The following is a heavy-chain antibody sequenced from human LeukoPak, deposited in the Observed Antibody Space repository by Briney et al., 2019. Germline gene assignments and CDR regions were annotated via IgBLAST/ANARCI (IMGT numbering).Heavy chain of an antibody. Sequence: GGSLRLSCAASGFTFSSYAMSWVRQAPGKGLEWVSAISGSGGSTYYADSVKGRFTISRDNSKNTLYLQMNSLRAEDTAVYYCAKDLGGGRSSNYYYYGMDVWGQGTTVTVSS. CDR2: ISGSGGST. J-gene: IGHJ6*02. CDR1: GFTFSSYA. V-gene: IGHV3-23*01. CDR3: AKDLGGGRSSNYYYYGMDV. D-gene: IGHD3-16*01.